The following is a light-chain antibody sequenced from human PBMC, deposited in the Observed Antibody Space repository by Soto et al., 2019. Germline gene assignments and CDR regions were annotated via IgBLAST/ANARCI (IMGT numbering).Light chain of an antibody. V-gene: IGLV2-14*03. CDR1: SSDVGGYNY. J-gene: IGLJ3*02. CDR2: DVN. CDR3: RSFTRDSIL. Sequence: QSALTQPASVSGSPGQSITISCTGTSSDVGGYNYVSWYQQHPGKAPKLMIYDVNHRPSGVSNRFSGSKSGNTASLTISGLPDEDEDDYYSRSFTRDSILFGGGTKLTVL.